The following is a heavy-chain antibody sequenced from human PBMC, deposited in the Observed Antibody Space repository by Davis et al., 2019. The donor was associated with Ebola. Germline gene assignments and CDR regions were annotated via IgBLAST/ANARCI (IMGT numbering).Heavy chain of an antibody. CDR3: ARDRGDYDFWSGYRYDWYFDL. CDR2: IYYSGST. CDR1: GGSVSSGSYY. J-gene: IGHJ2*01. V-gene: IGHV4-61*01. D-gene: IGHD3-3*01. Sequence: PSETLSLTCTVSGGSVSSGSYYWSWIRQPPGKGLEWIGYIYYSGSTNYNPSLKSRVTISVDTSKNQFSLKLSSVTAADTAVYYCARDRGDYDFWSGYRYDWYFDLWGRGTLVTVSS.